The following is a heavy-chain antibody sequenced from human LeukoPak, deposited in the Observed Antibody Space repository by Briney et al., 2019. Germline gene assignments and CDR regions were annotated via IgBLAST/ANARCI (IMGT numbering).Heavy chain of an antibody. Sequence: GESLKISCEASGYTFTNYWFGWVRQMPGKGLEWMGIINARDSDTRYTPSFQGQVTISADKSISTAYLQWSSLKASDTAMYYCARLYCSSTSCHVGDYYYGMDVWGQGTTVTVSS. J-gene: IGHJ6*02. CDR2: INARDSDT. D-gene: IGHD2-2*01. CDR1: GYTFTNYW. V-gene: IGHV5-51*01. CDR3: ARLYCSSTSCHVGDYYYGMDV.